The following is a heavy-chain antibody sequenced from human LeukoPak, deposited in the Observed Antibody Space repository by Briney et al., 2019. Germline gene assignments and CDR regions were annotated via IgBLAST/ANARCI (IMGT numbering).Heavy chain of an antibody. Sequence: PSETLSLTCAVYGGSFSGYYWSWIRQHPGKGLEWIGYIYYSGSTYYNPSLKSRVTISVDTSKNQFSLNLRSVTAADTAVYFCARSPSRYSSSWSRGYFDYWGQGTLVTVSS. CDR3: ARSPSRYSSSWSRGYFDY. CDR1: GGSFSGYY. CDR2: IYYSGST. D-gene: IGHD6-13*01. J-gene: IGHJ4*02. V-gene: IGHV4-31*11.